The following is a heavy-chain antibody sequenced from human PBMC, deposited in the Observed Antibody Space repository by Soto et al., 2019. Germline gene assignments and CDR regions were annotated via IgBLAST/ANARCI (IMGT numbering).Heavy chain of an antibody. CDR1: GGSFSGYY. J-gene: IGHJ4*02. Sequence: SETLSLTCAVYGGSFSGYYWSWICQPPGKGLEWIGEINHSGSTNYNPSLKSRVTISVDTSKNQFSLKLSSVTAADTAVYYCAEFILTGYSYSYYFDYWGQGTLVTVSS. CDR3: AEFILTGYSYSYYFDY. CDR2: INHSGST. D-gene: IGHD3-9*01. V-gene: IGHV4-34*01.